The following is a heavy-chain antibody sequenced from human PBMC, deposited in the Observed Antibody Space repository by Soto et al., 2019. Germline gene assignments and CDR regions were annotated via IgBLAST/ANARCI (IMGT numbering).Heavy chain of an antibody. Sequence: SETLSLTCTVSGGSIDRSNYYWDWLRQPPGKGLEWIGTTYYNGNAYYNPSLKSRVTISVDTSKNHFSLKLASVTAADTAVYYCVRYEATALDYWGQGILVTVS. CDR2: TYYNGNA. V-gene: IGHV4-39*07. CDR3: VRYEATALDY. J-gene: IGHJ4*02. D-gene: IGHD3-16*01. CDR1: GGSIDRSNYY.